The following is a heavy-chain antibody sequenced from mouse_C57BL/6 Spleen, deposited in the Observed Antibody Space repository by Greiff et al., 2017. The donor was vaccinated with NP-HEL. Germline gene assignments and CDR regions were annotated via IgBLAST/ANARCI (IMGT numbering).Heavy chain of an antibody. CDR1: GYTFTSYW. Sequence: QVQLQQSGAELVMPGASVKLSCKASGYTFTSYWMHWVKQRPGQGLEWIGEIDPSDSYTNYNQKFKGKSTLTVDKSSSTAYMQLSSLTSEDSAVYYCARRYSYWYFDVWGTVTTVTVSS. D-gene: IGHD2-12*01. CDR3: ARRYSYWYFDV. J-gene: IGHJ1*03. V-gene: IGHV1-69*01. CDR2: IDPSDSYT.